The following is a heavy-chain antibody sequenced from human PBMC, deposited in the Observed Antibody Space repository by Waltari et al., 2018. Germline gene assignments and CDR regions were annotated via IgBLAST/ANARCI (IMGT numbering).Heavy chain of an antibody. Sequence: QVQLQESGPGLVKPSETLSLTCTVSGASISSYYWSWIRQPPGKGLEWIGYIYSSRSPNYNTCRESRITISVDTSKNQSSLKLSSVTAADTAVYYCARDGGLDYYYYYMDVWGKGTTVSVSS. CDR1: GASISSYY. D-gene: IGHD3-16*01. V-gene: IGHV4-59*13. CDR3: ARDGGLDYYYYYMDV. J-gene: IGHJ6*03. CDR2: IYSSRSP.